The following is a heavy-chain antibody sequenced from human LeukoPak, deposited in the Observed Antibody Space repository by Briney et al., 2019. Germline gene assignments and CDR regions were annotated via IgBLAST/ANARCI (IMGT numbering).Heavy chain of an antibody. D-gene: IGHD6-13*01. J-gene: IGHJ5*02. CDR3: ARALPAAGTHNWFDP. CDR2: IYYSGST. CDR1: GGSISSGGYY. Sequence: PSQTLSLTCTVSGGSISSGGYYWSWIRQHPGKGLEWIGYIYYSGSTYCNPSLKSRVTISVDTSKNQFSLKLSSVTAADTAVYYCARALPAAGTHNWFDPWGQGTLVTVSS. V-gene: IGHV4-31*03.